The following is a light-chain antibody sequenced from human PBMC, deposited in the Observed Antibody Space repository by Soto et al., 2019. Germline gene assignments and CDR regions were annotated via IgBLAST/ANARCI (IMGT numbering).Light chain of an antibody. CDR3: QHYGSSPT. Sequence: EIVLTQFPGTLSLSPGERATLSCRASQSVSSSYLAWSQQKPGQALRLLIYGASSWATGMPDRFSGRGSGTDLTLNISRLEPEEFAVYYCQHYGSSPTFGQGAKVEIK. V-gene: IGKV3-20*01. J-gene: IGKJ2*01. CDR2: GAS. CDR1: QSVSSSY.